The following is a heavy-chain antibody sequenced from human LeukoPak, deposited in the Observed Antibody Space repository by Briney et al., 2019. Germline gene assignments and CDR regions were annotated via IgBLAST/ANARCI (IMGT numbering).Heavy chain of an antibody. V-gene: IGHV3-23*01. Sequence: GGSLRLSCAASRFTFRSYALSWVRQAPGKGLEWVSGISGSGGSTYYADSVKGRFTISRDNSKNTLYLQMNSLRAEDTAVYYCAKGYSYYDFWSGYPEGDSYYFDYWGQGTLVTVSS. CDR2: ISGSGGST. D-gene: IGHD3-3*01. J-gene: IGHJ4*02. CDR1: RFTFRSYA. CDR3: AKGYSYYDFWSGYPEGDSYYFDY.